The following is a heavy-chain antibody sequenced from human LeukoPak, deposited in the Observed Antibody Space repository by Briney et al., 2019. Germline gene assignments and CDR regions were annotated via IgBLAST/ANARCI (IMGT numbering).Heavy chain of an antibody. V-gene: IGHV3-33*01. D-gene: IGHD2-8*01. CDR3: ARDNGEWRLNWFDH. CDR1: GFTFTSYG. Sequence: GGSLRLSWAASGFTFTSYGMHWVRQAPGKGLDWVALIWDDGNNKYYADSVKGRFTISRDNSKNTLYLQMNSLRAEDTAVYYCARDNGEWRLNWFDHWGQGTLVTVSS. CDR2: IWDDGNNK. J-gene: IGHJ5*02.